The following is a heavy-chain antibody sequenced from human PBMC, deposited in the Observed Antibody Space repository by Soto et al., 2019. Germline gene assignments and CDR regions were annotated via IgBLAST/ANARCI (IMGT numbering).Heavy chain of an antibody. V-gene: IGHV1-69*01. CDR2: IIPVYGTT. J-gene: IGHJ4*02. Sequence: QVQLVQSGAEVKKPGSSVRVSCKASGGSLNSYTISWERQAPGQGLEWMGGIIPVYGTTDYAQKFQGRVTITADQSTGTAYLDLFSLRSEDTAIYYCSISNSYGRGDFWGQGTLVTVSS. CDR1: GGSLNSYT. CDR3: SISNSYGRGDF. D-gene: IGHD4-17*01.